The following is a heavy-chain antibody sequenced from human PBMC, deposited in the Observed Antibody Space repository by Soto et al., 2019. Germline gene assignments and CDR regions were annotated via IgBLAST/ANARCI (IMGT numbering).Heavy chain of an antibody. CDR1: GFTFSDYY. V-gene: IGHV3-23*01. J-gene: IGHJ4*02. CDR3: AGPGYSSQDY. CDR2: ISGSGDDT. D-gene: IGHD5-18*01. Sequence: GGSLRLSCAASGFTFSDYYMSWIRQAPGKGLEWVSAISGSGDDTDYADSVKGRFTISRDNSKNTLYLQMNSLRAEDTAVYYCAGPGYSSQDYWGQGALVTVSS.